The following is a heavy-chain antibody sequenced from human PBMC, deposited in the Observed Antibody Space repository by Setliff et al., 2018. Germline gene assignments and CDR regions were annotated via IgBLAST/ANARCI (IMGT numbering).Heavy chain of an antibody. D-gene: IGHD2-21*01. V-gene: IGHV1-2*02. CDR1: GYTFTDYY. CDR2: INPNSGGT. J-gene: IGHJ3*02. Sequence: ASVKVSCKASGYTFTDYYMHWVRQAPGQGLEWMGWINPNSGGTNSAQKFQGRVTMTRDTSISTAYMELSRLRSEDTAVYYCARVGEMATFDIWGQGTMVTVSS. CDR3: ARVGEMATFDI.